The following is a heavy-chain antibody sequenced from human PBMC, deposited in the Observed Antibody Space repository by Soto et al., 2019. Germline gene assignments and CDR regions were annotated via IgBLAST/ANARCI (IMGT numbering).Heavy chain of an antibody. CDR1: GFTFSDYY. D-gene: IGHD2-15*01. V-gene: IGHV3-11*01. CDR3: ARRSFCSGRSCYGDTFFDY. CDR2: ISSSGSTI. J-gene: IGHJ4*02. Sequence: QVQLVESGGGLVKPGGSLRLSCAASGFTFSDYYMSWIRQAPGKGLEWVLYISSSGSTIYYADSVKGRFTISRDNAKNSLYLQMNSLRAEDTAVYYCARRSFCSGRSCYGDTFFDYWGQGTLVTVSS.